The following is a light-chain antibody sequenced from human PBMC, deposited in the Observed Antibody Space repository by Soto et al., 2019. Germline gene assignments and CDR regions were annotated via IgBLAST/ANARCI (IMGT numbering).Light chain of an antibody. J-gene: IGKJ2*01. CDR3: QQSDSSPYT. CDR2: AAS. CDR1: QRISNY. V-gene: IGKV1-39*01. Sequence: DIQMTQSPSSLSASVGDSVTIACRASQRISNYLNWYQQKPGRAPDLLIFAASILHSGVPSRFSGSGYETDFTLTISSLQPEDFATYYCQQSDSSPYTFGQGTKLEI.